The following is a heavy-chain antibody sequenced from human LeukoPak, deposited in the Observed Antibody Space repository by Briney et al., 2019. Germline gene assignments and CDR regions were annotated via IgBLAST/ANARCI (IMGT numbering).Heavy chain of an antibody. J-gene: IGHJ4*02. CDR1: GFTLGIFA. CDR2: IFPSGGEV. Sequence: GGSLRLSCAASGFTLGIFAMIWVRQPPGKGLEWVSSIFPSGGEVHYADSVRGRLTISRDNSKSTLSLQMNSLRAEDTAIYYCATYRQVLLPFESWGQGTLVTVSS. V-gene: IGHV3-23*01. D-gene: IGHD2-8*02. CDR3: ATYRQVLLPFES.